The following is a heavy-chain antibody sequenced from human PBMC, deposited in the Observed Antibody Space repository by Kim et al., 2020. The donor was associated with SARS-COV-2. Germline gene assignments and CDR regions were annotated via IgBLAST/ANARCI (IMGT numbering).Heavy chain of an antibody. D-gene: IGHD3-22*01. CDR1: GGTFSSYA. CDR2: IIPIFGTA. J-gene: IGHJ4*02. V-gene: IGHV1-69*13. CDR3: ARERDYYDSSGYYTFDY. Sequence: SVKVSCKASGGTFSSYAISWVRQAPGQGLEWMGGIIPIFGTANYAQKFQGRVTITADESTSTAYMELSSLRSEDTAVYYCARERDYYDSSGYYTFDYWGQGTLVTVSS.